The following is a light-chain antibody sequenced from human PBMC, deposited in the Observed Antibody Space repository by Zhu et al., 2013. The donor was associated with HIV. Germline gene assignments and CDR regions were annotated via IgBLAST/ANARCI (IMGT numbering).Light chain of an antibody. V-gene: IGLV6-57*02. CDR1: SGSIASNY. J-gene: IGLJ2*01. CDR2: EDN. CDR3: QSYDSSNHVV. Sequence: NFMLTQPHSVSESPGKTVTISCTGSSGSIASNYVQWYQQRPGSAPTTVIYEDNQRPSGVPDRFSGSIDSSSNSASLTISGLKTGDEADYYCQSYDSSNHVVFGGGTKLTVL.